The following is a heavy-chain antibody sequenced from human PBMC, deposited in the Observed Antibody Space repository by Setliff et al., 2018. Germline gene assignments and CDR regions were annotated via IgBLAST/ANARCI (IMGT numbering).Heavy chain of an antibody. D-gene: IGHD3-10*01. V-gene: IGHV1-18*01. CDR3: ARGPISGSGTYYGAD. Sequence: ASVKVSCKASGYTFTDFGINWVRQAPGQGLEWMGWVSPNTGNTYSTQKFQGRVTLTTDTSTSIAYMEVKSLTSDDTAEYFCARGPISGSGTYYGADWGQGTLVTVSS. CDR2: VSPNTGNT. CDR1: GYTFTDFG. J-gene: IGHJ4*02.